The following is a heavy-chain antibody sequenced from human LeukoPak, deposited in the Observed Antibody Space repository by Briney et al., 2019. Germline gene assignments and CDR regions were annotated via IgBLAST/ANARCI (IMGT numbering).Heavy chain of an antibody. Sequence: GGSLRLSCAASGFTFSSYAMSWVRQAPGKGLEWVSAISGSGGSTYYADSVKGRFTISRDNSKNTLYLQMNSLRAEDTAVYYCARSVGLLWFGELLNYMDVWGKGTTVTISS. CDR1: GFTFSSYA. J-gene: IGHJ6*03. D-gene: IGHD3-10*01. CDR2: ISGSGGST. V-gene: IGHV3-23*01. CDR3: ARSVGLLWFGELLNYMDV.